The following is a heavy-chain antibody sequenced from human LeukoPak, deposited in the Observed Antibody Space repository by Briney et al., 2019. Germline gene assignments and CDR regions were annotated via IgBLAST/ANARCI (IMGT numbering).Heavy chain of an antibody. V-gene: IGHV1-2*02. J-gene: IGHJ4*02. Sequence: ASVKVSCKASGYTFTGYYLHWVRQAPGQGPEWMGWINPHSGGTNYAQKFQGRVTMTRDTSISTAYMELSRLTSDDTAVYYCARDDRYSGSYYYYFDYWGQGTLVTVSS. CDR1: GYTFTGYY. CDR2: INPHSGGT. D-gene: IGHD1-26*01. CDR3: ARDDRYSGSYYYYFDY.